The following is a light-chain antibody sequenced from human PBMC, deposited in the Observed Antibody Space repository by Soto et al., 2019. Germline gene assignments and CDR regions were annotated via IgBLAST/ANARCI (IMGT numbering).Light chain of an antibody. CDR1: QSLLDSDGNTY. J-gene: IGKJ5*01. Sequence: DVVMTQSPLSLPVTLGQPACISCRSRQSLLDSDGNTYLNWYQQRAGESRRRVFYWVSHGDSGVPDRFSGSGSGTDFTLKISRVEAEDIGVYFCLQTTHWPHTFGQGTRLEIK. CDR2: WVS. CDR3: LQTTHWPHT. V-gene: IGKV2-30*01.